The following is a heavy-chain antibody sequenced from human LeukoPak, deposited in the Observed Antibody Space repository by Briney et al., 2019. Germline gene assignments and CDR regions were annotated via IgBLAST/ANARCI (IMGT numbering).Heavy chain of an antibody. CDR2: MNPNSGNT. CDR1: GYTFTSYD. D-gene: IGHD1-20*01. Sequence: GASVKVSCKASGYTFTSYDINWVRQATGQGLEWMGWMNPNSGNTGYAQKFQGRVTMTRNTSISTAYMELSSLRSEDTAVYYCARGKITGHYYYYYMDVWGKGTTVTVSS. CDR3: ARGKITGHYYYYYMDV. V-gene: IGHV1-8*01. J-gene: IGHJ6*03.